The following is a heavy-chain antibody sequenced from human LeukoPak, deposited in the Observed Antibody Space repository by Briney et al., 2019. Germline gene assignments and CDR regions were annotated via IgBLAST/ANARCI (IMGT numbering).Heavy chain of an antibody. D-gene: IGHD3-3*01. Sequence: PGGSLRLSCAASGFPFSSYNMHWVRHAPGKGLEWLSCISSSSSYIYYAGSIKGRFTISRDNAKNSLFLQLNSLRDDDTAVYYCARDPGFGFDTSGYYYFDYWGQGALVTVSS. V-gene: IGHV3-21*01. CDR1: GFPFSSYN. CDR2: ISSSSSYI. J-gene: IGHJ4*02. CDR3: ARDPGFGFDTSGYYYFDY.